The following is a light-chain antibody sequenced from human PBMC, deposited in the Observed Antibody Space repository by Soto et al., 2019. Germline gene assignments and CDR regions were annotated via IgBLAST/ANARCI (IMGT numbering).Light chain of an antibody. CDR1: QGISSY. CDR3: QQYYSYPRT. V-gene: IGKV1-8*01. CDR2: AAS. Sequence: AIRMTQSPSSFSASTGDRVTITCRASQGISSYLAWYQQKPGKAPQLLIYAASTLQSGVPSRFSGSGSGTDFTLTISCLQSEDFATYYCQQYYSYPRTFGQGTKLEIK. J-gene: IGKJ2*01.